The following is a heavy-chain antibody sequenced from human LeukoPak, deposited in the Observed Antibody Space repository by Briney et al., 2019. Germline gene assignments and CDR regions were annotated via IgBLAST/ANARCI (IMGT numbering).Heavy chain of an antibody. J-gene: IGHJ4*02. V-gene: IGHV1-2*02. CDR3: ARGSPLFVWFGELSSHTFDY. Sequence: ASVKVSCKASGYTFTGYYMHWVRQAPGQGLEWMGRINPNSGGTDYAQKFQGRVTMTRDTSISTAYMELSRLRSDDTAVYYCARGSPLFVWFGELSSHTFDYWGQGTLVTVSS. CDR2: INPNSGGT. CDR1: GYTFTGYY. D-gene: IGHD3-10*01.